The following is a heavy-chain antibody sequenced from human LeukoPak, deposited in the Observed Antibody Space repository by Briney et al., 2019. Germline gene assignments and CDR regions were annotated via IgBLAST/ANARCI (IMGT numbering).Heavy chain of an antibody. CDR3: ARCPYTIFGVVSLNSDRYYYYGMDV. Sequence: ASVKVSCKVSGYTLTELSMHWVRQAPGKGLEWMGGFDPEDGETIYAQKFQGRVTMTEDTSTDTAYMELSSLRSEDTAVYYCARCPYTIFGVVSLNSDRYYYYGMDVWGQGTTVTVSS. V-gene: IGHV1-24*01. CDR1: GYTLTELS. CDR2: FDPEDGET. J-gene: IGHJ6*02. D-gene: IGHD3-3*01.